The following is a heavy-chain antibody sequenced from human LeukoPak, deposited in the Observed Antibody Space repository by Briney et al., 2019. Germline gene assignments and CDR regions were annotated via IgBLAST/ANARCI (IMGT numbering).Heavy chain of an antibody. D-gene: IGHD3-22*01. CDR2: ISGYNGNT. CDR1: GYTFPTYH. Sequence: ASVKVSCKASGYTFPTYHINWVRQAPGKGLEWMGWISGYNGNTNYAQKLQGRVTMPTDTSTSTAYMELRSLKSDDTAVYYCASLKNYYDSSGYLVTDAFDIWGQGTMVTVSS. V-gene: IGHV1-18*01. J-gene: IGHJ3*02. CDR3: ASLKNYYDSSGYLVTDAFDI.